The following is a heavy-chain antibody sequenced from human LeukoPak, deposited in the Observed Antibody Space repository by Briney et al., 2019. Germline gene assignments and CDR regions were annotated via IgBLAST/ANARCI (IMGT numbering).Heavy chain of an antibody. CDR3: ARDPSYHYDYVWGSYLDRCY. D-gene: IGHD3-16*02. CDR2: IKQDGSEK. Sequence: GGSLRLSCAASGFTFSSYWMSWVRQAPGKGLEWVANIKQDGSEKYYVDSVKGRFTISRDNAKNSLYLQMNSLRAEDTAVYYCARDPSYHYDYVWGSYLDRCYWGQGTLVTVSS. V-gene: IGHV3-7*01. CDR1: GFTFSSYW. J-gene: IGHJ4*02.